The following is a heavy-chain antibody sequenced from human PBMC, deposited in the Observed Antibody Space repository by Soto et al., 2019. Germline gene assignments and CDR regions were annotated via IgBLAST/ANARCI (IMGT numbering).Heavy chain of an antibody. Sequence: GESLKISCKGSGYSFTSYWIGWVRQMPGKGLEWMGIIYPGDSDTRYSPSFQGQVTISADKSISTAYLQWSSLKASDTAMYYCARGLGRSDFWSGYYGMDVWGQGTTVTVSS. CDR3: ARGLGRSDFWSGYYGMDV. CDR1: GYSFTSYW. D-gene: IGHD3-3*01. CDR2: IYPGDSDT. V-gene: IGHV5-51*01. J-gene: IGHJ6*02.